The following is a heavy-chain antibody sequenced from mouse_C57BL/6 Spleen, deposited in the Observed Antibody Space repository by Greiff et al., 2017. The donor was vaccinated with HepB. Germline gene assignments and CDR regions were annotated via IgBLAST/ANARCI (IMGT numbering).Heavy chain of an antibody. D-gene: IGHD2-3*01. J-gene: IGHJ1*03. CDR1: GFTFSDYY. CDR3: ARERDGYYFYWYFDV. CDR2: INYDGSST. V-gene: IGHV5-16*01. Sequence: EVQLQESEGGLVQPGSSMKLSCTASGFTFSDYYMAWVRQVPEKGLEWVANINYDGSSTYYLDSLKSRFIISRDNAKNILYLQMSSLKSEDTATYYCARERDGYYFYWYFDVWGTGTTVTVSS.